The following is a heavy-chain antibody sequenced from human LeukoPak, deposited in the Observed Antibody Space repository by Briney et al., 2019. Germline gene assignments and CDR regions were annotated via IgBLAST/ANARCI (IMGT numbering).Heavy chain of an antibody. CDR3: AKDWGVTEYYFDY. CDR1: GFTFSSYA. CDR2: LSGSGGST. J-gene: IGHJ4*02. V-gene: IGHV3-23*01. Sequence: PGRSLRLSCAASGFTFSSYAMSWVRQAPGKGLEWVSALSGSGGSTYYADSVKGRFTISRDNSKNTLYLQMNSLRAEDTAVYYCAKDWGVTEYYFDYWGQGTLVTVSS. D-gene: IGHD3-16*01.